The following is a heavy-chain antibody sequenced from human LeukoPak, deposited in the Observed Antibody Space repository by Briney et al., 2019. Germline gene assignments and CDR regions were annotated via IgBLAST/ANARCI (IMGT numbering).Heavy chain of an antibody. J-gene: IGHJ3*02. Sequence: GGSLRLSGAASGFTVSNSYMSWVRQAPGKGLEWVSVIYSSSITSYADSVKGRFTISRHNSKNTLYLQMNSLRADDTAVYYCARGRGAANDAFDIWGQGTMVTVSS. CDR3: ARGRGAANDAFDI. CDR1: GFTVSNSY. D-gene: IGHD3-10*01. CDR2: IYSSSIT. V-gene: IGHV3-53*04.